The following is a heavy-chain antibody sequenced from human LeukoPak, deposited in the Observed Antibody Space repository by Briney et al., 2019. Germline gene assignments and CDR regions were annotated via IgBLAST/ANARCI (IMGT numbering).Heavy chain of an antibody. V-gene: IGHV1-2*06. CDR1: GYTFTGYY. CDR3: ARPKAAAPGAFDI. CDR2: INPNSGGT. Sequence: ASVKVSCKAPGYTFTGYYMHWVRQAPGQGLEWMGRINPNSGGTNYAQKFQGRVTMTRDTSISTAYMELSRLRSDDTAVYYCARPKAAAPGAFDIWGQGTMVTVSS. J-gene: IGHJ3*02. D-gene: IGHD6-25*01.